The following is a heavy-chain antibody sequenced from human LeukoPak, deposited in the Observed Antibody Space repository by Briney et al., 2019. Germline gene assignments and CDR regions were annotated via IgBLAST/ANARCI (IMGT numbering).Heavy chain of an antibody. CDR1: GFTFSSYG. D-gene: IGHD3-10*01. CDR2: IWYDGSNK. Sequence: QPGRSLRLSCATSGFTFSSYGMHWVRQAPGKGLEWVAVIWYDGSNKYYADSVKGRFTISRDNSKNTLYLQMNSLRAEDTAVYYCAKDVSRGSGALGDYWGQGTLVTVSS. V-gene: IGHV3-33*06. J-gene: IGHJ4*02. CDR3: AKDVSRGSGALGDY.